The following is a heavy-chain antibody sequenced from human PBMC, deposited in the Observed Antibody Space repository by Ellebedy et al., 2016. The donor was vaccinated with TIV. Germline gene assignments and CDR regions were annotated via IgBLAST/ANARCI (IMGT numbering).Heavy chain of an antibody. D-gene: IGHD3-10*01. Sequence: AASVKVSCKTSGYTFNAYNIHWARQAPGQGFEWLGIFSPGGGVTTYAQKLQGRVTMTSDTSTITVYMELTSLRSDDTAVYFCAVARGIRGVFWGQGTLVTVSS. CDR1: GYTFNAYN. V-gene: IGHV1-46*02. J-gene: IGHJ4*02. CDR3: AVARGIRGVF. CDR2: FSPGGGVT.